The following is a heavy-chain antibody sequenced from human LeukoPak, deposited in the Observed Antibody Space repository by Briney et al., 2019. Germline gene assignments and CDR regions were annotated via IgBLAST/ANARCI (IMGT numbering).Heavy chain of an antibody. V-gene: IGHV3-20*04. D-gene: IGHD3-22*01. CDR2: ISWNGGST. J-gene: IGHJ4*02. CDR3: ARAASGYPFDY. Sequence: AGGSLRLSCAASGFNFGDFGLSWVRQAPGKGLEWVADISWNGGSTSYADSVKARFTISRDNAKNSLYLQMSSLRAEDTALYYCARAASGYPFDYWGQGTLVTVSS. CDR1: GFNFGDFG.